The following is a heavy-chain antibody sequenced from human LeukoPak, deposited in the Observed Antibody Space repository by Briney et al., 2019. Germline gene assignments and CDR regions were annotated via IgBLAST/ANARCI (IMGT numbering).Heavy chain of an antibody. CDR1: GYSISSGYY. Sequence: PSEALSLTCTVSGYSISSGYYWGWIRQPPGKGLEWIGSIYHSGSTYYNPSLKSRVTISVDTSKNQFSLKLSSVTAADTAVYYCARRGGGYSYGYQKGMIRFDPWGQGTLVTVSS. CDR3: ARRGGGYSYGYQKGMIRFDP. V-gene: IGHV4-38-2*02. J-gene: IGHJ5*02. D-gene: IGHD5-18*01. CDR2: IYHSGST.